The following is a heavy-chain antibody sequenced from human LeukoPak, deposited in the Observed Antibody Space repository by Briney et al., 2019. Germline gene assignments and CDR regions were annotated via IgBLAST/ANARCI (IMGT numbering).Heavy chain of an antibody. CDR2: ISASGTSI. J-gene: IGHJ5*02. CDR3: ARRAP. CDR1: GFTFTSSA. V-gene: IGHV3-21*01. Sequence: GGSLTLTSASPGFTFTSSATSCVRQAPGKGLEWVSFISASGTSIYYADSVRGRFTISRDNAKKSLYLQMNSLRAEDTSVYYCARRAPRGQATLVTVSS.